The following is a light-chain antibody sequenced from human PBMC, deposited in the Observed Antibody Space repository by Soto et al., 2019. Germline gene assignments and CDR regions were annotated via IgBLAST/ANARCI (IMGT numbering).Light chain of an antibody. CDR2: AAS. CDR3: QQSYSIPLA. Sequence: DIQMTQSPSSLSASVGDRVTITCRASQSMSNYLNWYQQKPGKAPKLLIYAASNLQSGVPSRFSGSGSGTHFTLTISSLQPEDVSTYYCQQSYSIPLAFGGGTKVEIK. V-gene: IGKV1-39*01. J-gene: IGKJ4*01. CDR1: QSMSNY.